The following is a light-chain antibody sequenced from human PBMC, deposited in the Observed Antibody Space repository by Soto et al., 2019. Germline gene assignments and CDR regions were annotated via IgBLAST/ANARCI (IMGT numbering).Light chain of an antibody. Sequence: QSVLTQSSSASASLGSSVKLTCILSSGHSTYIIAWHQQQPGKAPRFLMTLDRSGSYNRGSGVPDRFSGSSSGADRYLTIANLQYEDEGDYYCETWYSNTHKVFGGGTKLTVL. J-gene: IGLJ3*02. CDR2: LDRSGSY. CDR1: SGHSTYI. V-gene: IGLV4-60*02. CDR3: ETWYSNTHKV.